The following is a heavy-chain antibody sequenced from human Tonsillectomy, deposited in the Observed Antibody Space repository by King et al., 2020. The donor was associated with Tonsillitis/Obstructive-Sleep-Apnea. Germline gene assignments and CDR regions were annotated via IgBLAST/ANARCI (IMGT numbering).Heavy chain of an antibody. J-gene: IGHJ5*02. V-gene: IGHV3-33*01. CDR2: IWYDGSNK. D-gene: IGHD1-7*01. CDR3: ARDLPNYSHTPNWFDP. Sequence: VQLVESGGGVVQPGRSLRLSCAASGFTFSSYGMHWVRQAPGKGLEWVAIIWYDGSNKYYADSVKGRFTISRDNSKNTLYLQMNSLRAEDTAVYYCARDLPNYSHTPNWFDPWGQGTLVTVSS. CDR1: GFTFSSYG.